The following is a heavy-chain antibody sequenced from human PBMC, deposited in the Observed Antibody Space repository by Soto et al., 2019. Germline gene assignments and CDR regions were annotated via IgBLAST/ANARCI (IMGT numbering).Heavy chain of an antibody. CDR3: ARDNLLTPYYGMDV. CDR2: IYTSGST. J-gene: IGHJ6*02. Sequence: ASETLSLTCTVSGGFISSYYWSWIRQPAGKGLEWIGRIYTSGSTNYNPSLKSRVTMSVDTSKNQFSLKLSSVTAADTAVYYCARDNLLTPYYGMDVWGQGTTVTVSS. CDR1: GGFISSYY. V-gene: IGHV4-4*07.